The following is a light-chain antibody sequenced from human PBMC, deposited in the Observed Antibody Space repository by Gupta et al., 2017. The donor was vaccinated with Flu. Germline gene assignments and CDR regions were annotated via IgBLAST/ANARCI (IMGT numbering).Light chain of an antibody. CDR1: QSILHSTGYNY. Sequence: TPGEPASISCRSSQSILHSTGYNYLEWYLQKQGQSPQLLIYLGSNRASGVPDRFSGSGAGTDFTLKISRVEAEDVGVYYCMQALQAPRLTFGGGTKVEIK. CDR3: MQALQAPRLT. J-gene: IGKJ4*01. V-gene: IGKV2-28*01. CDR2: LGS.